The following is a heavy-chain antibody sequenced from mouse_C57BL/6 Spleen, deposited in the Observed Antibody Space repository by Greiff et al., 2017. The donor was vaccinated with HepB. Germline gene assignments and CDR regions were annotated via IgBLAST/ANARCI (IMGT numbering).Heavy chain of an antibody. CDR2: IYPGSGNT. J-gene: IGHJ3*01. Sequence: QVQLKESGAELVRPGASVKLSCKASGYTFTDYYINWVKQRPGQGLEWIARIYPGSGNTYYNEKFKGKATLTAEKSSSTAYMQLSSLTSEDSAVYFCARGRSYDYDFAYWGQGTLVTVSA. V-gene: IGHV1-76*01. CDR1: GYTFTDYY. CDR3: ARGRSYDYDFAY. D-gene: IGHD2-4*01.